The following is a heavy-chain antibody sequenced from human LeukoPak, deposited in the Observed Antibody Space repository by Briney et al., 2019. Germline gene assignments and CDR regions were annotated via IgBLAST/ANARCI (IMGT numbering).Heavy chain of an antibody. V-gene: IGHV4-59*01. Sequence: PSETLSLTCTVSGGSISSYYWSWIRQPPRKGLEWIGYIYYSGSTNYNPSLKSRVTISVDTSKNQFSLKLSSVTAADTAVYYCAAHESLEFLEWLGLAAFDIWGQGTMVTVSS. CDR1: GGSISSYY. J-gene: IGHJ3*02. D-gene: IGHD3-3*01. CDR2: IYYSGST. CDR3: AAHESLEFLEWLGLAAFDI.